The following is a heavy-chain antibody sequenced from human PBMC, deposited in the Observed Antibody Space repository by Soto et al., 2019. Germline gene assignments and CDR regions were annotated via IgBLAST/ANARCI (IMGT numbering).Heavy chain of an antibody. CDR1: GGSISSGDYY. V-gene: IGHV4-30-4*01. CDR3: ARIVDSDYTIDFDL. J-gene: IGHJ2*01. Sequence: QVQLQESGPGLVKPSQTLSLTCTVPGGSISSGDYYWTWIRQPPGKGLEWIGYIYYSGRTNYNPSLSSRLTISVDTSKNQFSLNLSSVTAADTAVYYCARIVDSDYTIDFDLWGRGTLVTVSS. CDR2: IYYSGRT. D-gene: IGHD3-3*01.